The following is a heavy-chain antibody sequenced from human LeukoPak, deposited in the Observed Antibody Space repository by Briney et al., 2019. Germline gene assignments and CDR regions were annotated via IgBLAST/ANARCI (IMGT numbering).Heavy chain of an antibody. V-gene: IGHV3-7*01. J-gene: IGHJ4*02. CDR3: ASGFLDDFWSGHF. CDR2: IKYDGSEK. D-gene: IGHD3-3*01. CDR1: GFSFSTHW. Sequence: GGSLRLSCVASGFSFSTHWMSWVRLAPGKGPEWVANIKYDGSEKYYVDSVKGRFTISRDNAKNSLYLHMNSLRAEDTAVYYCASGFLDDFWSGHFWGQGTLVTVSS.